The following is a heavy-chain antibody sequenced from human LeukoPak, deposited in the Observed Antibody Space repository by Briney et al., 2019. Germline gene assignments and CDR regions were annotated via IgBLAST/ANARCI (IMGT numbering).Heavy chain of an antibody. CDR2: ISNSGSSI. Sequence: PGGSLRLSCAASGFTFSSYEMSWVRQAPGKGLEWVSYISNSGSSIYYADSVKGRFTISRDNAKNSLYLQMNSLRAEDTAVYYCARDCSSTSCYDGDYWGQGTLVTVSS. J-gene: IGHJ4*02. V-gene: IGHV3-48*03. CDR1: GFTFSSYE. D-gene: IGHD2-2*01. CDR3: ARDCSSTSCYDGDY.